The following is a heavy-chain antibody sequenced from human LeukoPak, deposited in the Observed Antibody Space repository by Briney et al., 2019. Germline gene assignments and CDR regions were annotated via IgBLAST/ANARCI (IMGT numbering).Heavy chain of an antibody. CDR3: ARTLRYFDWLLRDYDAFDI. J-gene: IGHJ3*02. CDR2: IYYSGST. V-gene: IGHV4-61*05. D-gene: IGHD3-9*01. Sequence: PSETLSLTCTVSGGSISSSSYYWGWIRQPPVKGLEWIGYIYYSGSTNYNPSLKSRVTISVDTSKNQFSLKLSSVTAADTAVYYCARTLRYFDWLLRDYDAFDIWGQGTMVTVSS. CDR1: GGSISSSSYY.